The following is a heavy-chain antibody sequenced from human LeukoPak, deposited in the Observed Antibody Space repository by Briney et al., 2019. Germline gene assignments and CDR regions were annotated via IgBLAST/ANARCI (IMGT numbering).Heavy chain of an antibody. Sequence: RGSLRLSCVASGFSFRNYWMSWVRQAPGKGLEWVANIKEDGSKKNHLDSVKGRFTISRDNAKNFLYLQMNSLRVEDTALYYCARDGDGRGEDFDYWGQGILVTVSS. V-gene: IGHV3-7*01. D-gene: IGHD4-17*01. CDR1: GFSFRNYW. CDR2: IKEDGSKK. CDR3: ARDGDGRGEDFDY. J-gene: IGHJ4*02.